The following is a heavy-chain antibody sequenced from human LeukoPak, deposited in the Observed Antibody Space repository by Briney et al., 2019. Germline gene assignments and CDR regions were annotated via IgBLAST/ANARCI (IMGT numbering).Heavy chain of an antibody. D-gene: IGHD2-2*01. CDR1: GASISRYY. J-gene: IGHJ4*02. V-gene: IGHV4-59*01. Sequence: SETLSLTCTVFGASISRYYWSWIRQSPGKGLEWIGYIYYSGSTNYNPSLRSRVAMSLDTSKSQFSLRLRSVTAADTALYYCAGGGYCSSSNCFAPLFDWWGQGTLVTVSS. CDR2: IYYSGST. CDR3: AGGGYCSSSNCFAPLFDW.